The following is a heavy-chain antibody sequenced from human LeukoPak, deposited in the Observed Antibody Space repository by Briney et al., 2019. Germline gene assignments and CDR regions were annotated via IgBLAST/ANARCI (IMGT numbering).Heavy chain of an antibody. Sequence: PGRSLRLSCAASGFTFSSYWMTWVRQAPGKGLEWVANIKQDGSDKYYVDSVKGRFTISRDNAKNSLYLQMNSLRAGDTAVYYCARDLAEQRGPPPPKGYWGQGTLVTVSS. D-gene: IGHD3-10*01. CDR1: GFTFSSYW. CDR3: ARDLAEQRGPPPPKGY. CDR2: IKQDGSDK. V-gene: IGHV3-7*01. J-gene: IGHJ4*02.